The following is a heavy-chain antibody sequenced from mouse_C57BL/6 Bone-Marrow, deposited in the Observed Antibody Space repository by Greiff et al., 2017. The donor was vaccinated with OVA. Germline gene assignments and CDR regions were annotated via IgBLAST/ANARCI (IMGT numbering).Heavy chain of an antibody. V-gene: IGHV14-4*01. D-gene: IGHD2-3*01. J-gene: IGHJ2*01. CDR2: IDPENGDT. CDR1: GFNIKDDY. CDR3: TTERWFPYYFDY. Sequence: EVKLMESGAELVRPGASVKLSCTASGFNIKDDYMHWVKQRPEQGLEWIGWIDPENGDTEYASKFQGKATITADTSSNTAYLQLSSLTSEDTAVYYCTTERWFPYYFDYWGQGTTLTVSS.